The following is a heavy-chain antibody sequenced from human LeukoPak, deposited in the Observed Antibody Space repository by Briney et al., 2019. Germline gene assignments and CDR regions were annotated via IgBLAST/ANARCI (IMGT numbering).Heavy chain of an antibody. Sequence: GASLKVSCKASGYTFTSYGISWVRQAPGQGLEWMGGISAYNGNTNYAQKLQGRVTMTTDTSTSTAYMELRSLRSDDTAVYYCARDHSYDPGEDAFDIWGQGTMVTVSS. J-gene: IGHJ3*02. CDR1: GYTFTSYG. CDR3: ARDHSYDPGEDAFDI. D-gene: IGHD5-18*01. V-gene: IGHV1-18*01. CDR2: ISAYNGNT.